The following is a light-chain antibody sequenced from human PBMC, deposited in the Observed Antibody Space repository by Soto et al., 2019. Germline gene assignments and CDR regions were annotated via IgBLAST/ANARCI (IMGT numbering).Light chain of an antibody. CDR2: AAS. V-gene: IGKV1-39*01. Sequence: DLQMTQSPSSLSASVGDRVTITCRASQSISSYLNWYQQKPGKAPKLLIYAASSLQSGVPSRFSGSGSGTDFTLTINTLQPEDFATYFCQQSYNTPFTFGPGTKVDIK. CDR3: QQSYNTPFT. J-gene: IGKJ3*01. CDR1: QSISSY.